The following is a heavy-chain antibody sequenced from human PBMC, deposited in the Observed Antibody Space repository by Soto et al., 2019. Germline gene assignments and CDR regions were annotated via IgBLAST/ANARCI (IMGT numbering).Heavy chain of an antibody. CDR3: ARGSGTSHGMDV. Sequence: LKISCKGSGYSFTSYWISWVRQMPGKGLEWMGRIDPSDSYTNYSPSFQGHVTISADKSISTAYPQWSSLKASDTAMYYCARGSGTSHGMDVWGQGTTVTVSS. J-gene: IGHJ6*02. CDR1: GYSFTSYW. CDR2: IDPSDSYT. V-gene: IGHV5-10-1*01. D-gene: IGHD3-10*01.